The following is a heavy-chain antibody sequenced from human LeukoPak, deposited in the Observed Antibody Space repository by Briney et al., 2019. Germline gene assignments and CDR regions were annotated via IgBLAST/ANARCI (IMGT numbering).Heavy chain of an antibody. CDR3: ARARRSYYGSGSYYPYFDY. V-gene: IGHV4-34*01. CDR1: GGSFSGHY. D-gene: IGHD3-10*01. J-gene: IGHJ4*02. CDR2: INHSGST. Sequence: SETLSLTCAVYGGSFSGHYWSWIRQPPGKGLERIGEINHSGSTNYNPSLKSRVTISVDTSKNQFSLKLSSVTAADTAVYYCARARRSYYGSGSYYPYFDYWGQGTLVTVSS.